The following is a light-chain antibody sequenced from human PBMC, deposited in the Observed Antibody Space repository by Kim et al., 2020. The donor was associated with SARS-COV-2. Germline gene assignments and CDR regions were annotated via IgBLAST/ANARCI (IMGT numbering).Light chain of an antibody. V-gene: IGKV2-30*02. CDR1: QSLVHSDGITY. CDR2: RVS. CDR3: MQGTHSPPMYA. J-gene: IGKJ2*01. Sequence: DVVLTQSPLSLTVTLGQSASISCRSSQSLVHSDGITYFNWFQQRPGQSPRRLIWRVSIRESGVPDRFSGSGSGSDFTLKITRVEAEDAAVYYCMQGTHSPPMYAFGQGTKLEI.